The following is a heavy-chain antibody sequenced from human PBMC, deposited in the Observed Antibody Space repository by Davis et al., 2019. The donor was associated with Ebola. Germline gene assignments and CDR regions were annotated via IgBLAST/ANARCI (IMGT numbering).Heavy chain of an antibody. CDR2: ISAYNGNT. Sequence: AASVKVSCKASGYTFRSYGISWVRQAPGQGLEWLGWISAYNGNTNYAQKLQGRVTMTTDTSTTTVYMDLSSLRSEDTALYYCTTPGGQDSGYDVFDIWGQGTMVTVSS. CDR1: GYTFRSYG. D-gene: IGHD5-12*01. J-gene: IGHJ3*02. CDR3: TTPGGQDSGYDVFDI. V-gene: IGHV1-18*01.